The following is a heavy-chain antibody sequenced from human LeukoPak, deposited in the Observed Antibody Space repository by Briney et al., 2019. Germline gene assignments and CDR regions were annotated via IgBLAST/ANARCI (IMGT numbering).Heavy chain of an antibody. D-gene: IGHD2-2*02. V-gene: IGHV3-15*01. CDR3: TTGHCSSTSCYKGALDP. CDR1: GFTFSNAW. Sequence: GGSLRLSCAASGFTFSNAWMSWVRQAPGKGLEWVGRIKSKTDGGTTDYAAPVKGRFTISRDDSKNTLYLQMNSLKTEDTAVYYCTTGHCSSTSCYKGALDPWGQGTLVTVSS. J-gene: IGHJ5*02. CDR2: IKSKTDGGTT.